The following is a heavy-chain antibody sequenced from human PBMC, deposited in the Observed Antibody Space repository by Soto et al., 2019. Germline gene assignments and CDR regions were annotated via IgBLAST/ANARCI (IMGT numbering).Heavy chain of an antibody. Sequence: ASVKVSCQASGYTFTSYGISWVRQAPGQGLEWMGWISAYNGNTNYAQKLQGRVTMTTDTSTSTAYMELRSLRSDDTAVYYCARDGKDIVLMVYAIPQNMDVWGQGTTVTVSS. D-gene: IGHD2-8*01. CDR1: GYTFTSYG. J-gene: IGHJ6*02. CDR2: ISAYNGNT. V-gene: IGHV1-18*01. CDR3: ARDGKDIVLMVYAIPQNMDV.